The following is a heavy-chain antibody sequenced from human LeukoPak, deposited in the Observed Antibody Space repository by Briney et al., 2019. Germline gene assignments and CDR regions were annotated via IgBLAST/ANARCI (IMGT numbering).Heavy chain of an antibody. CDR2: INHSGST. D-gene: IGHD3-3*01. V-gene: IGHV4-34*01. CDR3: ARGTYYDFWSGYHYPDY. CDR1: GVSFSGYY. J-gene: IGHJ4*02. Sequence: PSETLSLTCAVYGVSFSGYYWSWIRQPPGKGLEWIGEINHSGSTNYNPFLKSRVTISVDTSKNQFSLRLSSVTAADTAVYYCARGTYYDFWSGYHYPDYWGQGTLVTVSS.